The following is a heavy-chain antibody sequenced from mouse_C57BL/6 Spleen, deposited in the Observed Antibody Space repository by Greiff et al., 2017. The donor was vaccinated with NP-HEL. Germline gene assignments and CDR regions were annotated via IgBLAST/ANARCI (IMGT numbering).Heavy chain of an antibody. Sequence: DVQLVESGGGLVKPGGSLKLSCAASGFTFSSYAMSWVRQTPEKRLEWVATISDGGSYTYYPDNVKGRFTISRDNAKNNLYLQMSHLKSEDTAMYYCARYYGSSPYYFDYWGQGTTLTVSS. D-gene: IGHD1-1*01. V-gene: IGHV5-4*01. CDR3: ARYYGSSPYYFDY. CDR2: ISDGGSYT. J-gene: IGHJ2*01. CDR1: GFTFSSYA.